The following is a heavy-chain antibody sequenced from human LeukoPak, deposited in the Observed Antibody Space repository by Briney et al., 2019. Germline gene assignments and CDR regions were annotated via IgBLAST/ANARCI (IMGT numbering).Heavy chain of an antibody. D-gene: IGHD6-19*01. Sequence: ASVKVSCKASGYTFTAYFMHWVRQAPGQGLEWMGWINPNSGVTNSAQKFQGRVTMTRDTSIRTVYMEVSTMRSGDTAVYYCARGMPVGGTKIGFDYWGQGTLVTVSS. CDR3: ARGMPVGGTKIGFDY. CDR2: INPNSGVT. J-gene: IGHJ4*02. V-gene: IGHV1-2*02. CDR1: GYTFTAYF.